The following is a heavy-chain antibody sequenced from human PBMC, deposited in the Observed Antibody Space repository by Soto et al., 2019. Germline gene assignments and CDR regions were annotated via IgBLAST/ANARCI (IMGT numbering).Heavy chain of an antibody. CDR3: ARAYLSWYFGY. J-gene: IGHJ4*02. V-gene: IGHV4-59*01. D-gene: IGHD6-13*01. CDR1: GSSIRNYY. Sequence: QVQLQESGPGLVKPSETLSLTCTVSGSSIRNYYWSWIRQPPGKGLEWIGYLYYSGTTDYTPSLKSRVTISVDTSKNQVSLKVRSVTAADTAVYYCARAYLSWYFGYWCQGTLVTVSS. CDR2: LYYSGTT.